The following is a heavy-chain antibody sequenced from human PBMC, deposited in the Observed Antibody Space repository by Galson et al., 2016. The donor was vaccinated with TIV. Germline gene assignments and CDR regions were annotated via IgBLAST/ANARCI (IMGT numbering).Heavy chain of an antibody. V-gene: IGHV1-18*01. Sequence: SVKVSCKASGYTFRTYGISWVRQAPGQGLEWMGWISAYTGNTNYAQKVQGRLTMTTDSSTSTAYMELRSLKSDDTAVYYCARSLVQGVVSQYHGMDVWCQWTTVTVSS. J-gene: IGHJ6*02. D-gene: IGHD3-10*01. CDR2: ISAYTGNT. CDR1: GYTFRTYG. CDR3: ARSLVQGVVSQYHGMDV.